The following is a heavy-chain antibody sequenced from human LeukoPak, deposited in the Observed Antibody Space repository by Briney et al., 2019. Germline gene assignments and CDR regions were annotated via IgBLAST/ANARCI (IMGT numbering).Heavy chain of an antibody. D-gene: IGHD3-16*01. Sequence: PSXTLSLTCTVSNGSISSSSYYWGWGRQPPGEGLEWIETIYYSGRTYYNPSLESRLTISVDTSKNQFSLNLSSVTAADTAVYYCASLGKLGYYFDYWGQGTLVTVSS. CDR2: IYYSGRT. CDR3: ASLGKLGYYFDY. CDR1: NGSISSSSYY. J-gene: IGHJ4*02. V-gene: IGHV4-39*01.